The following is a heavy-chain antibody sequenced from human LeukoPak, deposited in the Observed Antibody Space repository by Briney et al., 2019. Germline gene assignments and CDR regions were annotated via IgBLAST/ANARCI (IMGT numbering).Heavy chain of an antibody. Sequence: SETLSLTCAVYGGSFSGYYWSWIRQPPGKGLEWIGSIYYSGSTYYNPSLKSRVTMSVDRSKNQFSLKLGSVTAADTAVYYCARHGIYYGLGSSYGLPNWFDPWGQGTLVTVSS. CDR1: GGSFSGYY. V-gene: IGHV4-59*04. CDR2: IYYSGST. D-gene: IGHD3-10*01. J-gene: IGHJ5*02. CDR3: ARHGIYYGLGSSYGLPNWFDP.